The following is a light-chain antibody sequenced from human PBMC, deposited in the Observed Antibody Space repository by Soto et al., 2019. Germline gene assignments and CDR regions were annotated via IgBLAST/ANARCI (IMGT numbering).Light chain of an antibody. Sequence: QSALTQPASVSGSPEQSITISCTGTSSDVGGYNYVSWYQQHPGKAPKLMIYEVSNRPSGVSNRFSGSKSGNTASLTISGLQAEDEADYYCSSYTSSSTPYVFGTGTQLTVL. CDR2: EVS. CDR3: SSYTSSSTPYV. CDR1: SSDVGGYNY. J-gene: IGLJ1*01. V-gene: IGLV2-14*01.